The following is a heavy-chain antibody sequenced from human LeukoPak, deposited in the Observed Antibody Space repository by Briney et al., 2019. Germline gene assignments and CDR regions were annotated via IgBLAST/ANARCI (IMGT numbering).Heavy chain of an antibody. D-gene: IGHD1-14*01. Sequence: PGGSLRLSCVASGFPFGSYWLSWVRQAPGKGLEWVANIKKDGTEKYYVDSVRGRFTVSRDNAKNSLHLVMSSLRAEDTAVYYCATETNGRHYDYWGQGTLLTVSS. CDR3: ATETNGRHYDY. CDR2: IKKDGTEK. CDR1: GFPFGSYW. J-gene: IGHJ4*02. V-gene: IGHV3-7*01.